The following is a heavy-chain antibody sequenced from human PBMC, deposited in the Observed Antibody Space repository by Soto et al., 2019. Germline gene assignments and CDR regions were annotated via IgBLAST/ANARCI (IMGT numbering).Heavy chain of an antibody. CDR1: GGSISSSSYY. Sequence: SETLSLTCTVSGGSISSSSYYWGWIRQPPGKGLEWIGSIYYSGSTYYNPSLKSRVTISVDTSKNQFSLKLSSVTAADTAVYYCASGSGSSSSKDYWGQGTLVTVSS. J-gene: IGHJ4*02. V-gene: IGHV4-39*01. CDR3: ASGSGSSSSKDY. D-gene: IGHD6-6*01. CDR2: IYYSGST.